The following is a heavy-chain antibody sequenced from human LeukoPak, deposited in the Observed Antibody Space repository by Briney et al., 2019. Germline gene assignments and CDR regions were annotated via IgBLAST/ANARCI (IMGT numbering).Heavy chain of an antibody. Sequence: ASVKVSCKASGGTFSSYAISWVRQAPGQGLEWMGGIIPIFGTANYAQKFQGRVTITADKSTSTAYMELSSLRSEDTAVYYCATNERGALRFYPDHWFDPWGQGTLVTVSS. CDR1: GGTFSSYA. D-gene: IGHD3-3*01. J-gene: IGHJ5*02. CDR3: ATNERGALRFYPDHWFDP. CDR2: IIPIFGTA. V-gene: IGHV1-69*06.